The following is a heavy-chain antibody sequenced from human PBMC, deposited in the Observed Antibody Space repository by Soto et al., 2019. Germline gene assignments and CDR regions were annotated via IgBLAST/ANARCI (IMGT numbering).Heavy chain of an antibody. CDR2: IYYSGST. Sequence: SETLSLTCTVSGGSISSYYWSWIRQPPGKGLEWIGYIYYSGSTNYNPSLKSRVTISVDTSKNQFSLKLSSVTAADTAVYYCARVSGAYCSSTSCYVKEGENWFDPWGQGTLVTVSS. CDR3: ARVSGAYCSSTSCYVKEGENWFDP. CDR1: GGSISSYY. J-gene: IGHJ5*02. V-gene: IGHV4-59*01. D-gene: IGHD2-2*01.